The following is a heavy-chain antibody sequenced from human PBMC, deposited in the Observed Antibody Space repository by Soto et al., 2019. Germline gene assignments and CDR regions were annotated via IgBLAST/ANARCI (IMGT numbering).Heavy chain of an antibody. CDR1: GFTFSSYW. J-gene: IGHJ4*02. Sequence: GGSLRLSCAASGFTFSSYWMYWVRQVPGKGLVWVSRTDSDGSDTYYADSVKGRFTISRDNSMNTLYLQMKTLRAEDRAIYYCAKVSSSWYAGFFDLWGQGTLVTVSS. D-gene: IGHD6-13*01. CDR3: AKVSSSWYAGFFDL. CDR2: TDSDGSDT. V-gene: IGHV3-74*01.